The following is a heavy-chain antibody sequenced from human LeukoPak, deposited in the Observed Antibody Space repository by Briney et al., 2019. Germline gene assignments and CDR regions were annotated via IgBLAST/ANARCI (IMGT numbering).Heavy chain of an antibody. Sequence: GGSLRLSCAASGFTFSSYVMHWVRQAPGKGLEWVAFISYDGSNKYYADSVKGRCTISRDNSKNTVYLQMNSLRAEDTAVYYCAKGSEPERGYSYGYFGYWGQGTLVTVSS. CDR3: AKGSEPERGYSYGYFGY. CDR1: GFTFSSYV. J-gene: IGHJ4*02. CDR2: ISYDGSNK. D-gene: IGHD5-18*01. V-gene: IGHV3-30*18.